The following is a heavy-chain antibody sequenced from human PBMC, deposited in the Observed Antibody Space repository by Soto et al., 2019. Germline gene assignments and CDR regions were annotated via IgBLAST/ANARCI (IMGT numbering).Heavy chain of an antibody. J-gene: IGHJ4*02. D-gene: IGHD5-12*01. CDR1: GFTFDDYT. Sequence: GGSLRLSCAASGFTFDDYTMHWVRQAPGKGLEWVSLISWDGGSTYYADSVKGRFTISRDNSKNSLYLQMNSLRTEDTALYYCAKDKSSGHVAGVDYWGQGTLVTVSS. CDR2: ISWDGGST. CDR3: AKDKSSGHVAGVDY. V-gene: IGHV3-43*01.